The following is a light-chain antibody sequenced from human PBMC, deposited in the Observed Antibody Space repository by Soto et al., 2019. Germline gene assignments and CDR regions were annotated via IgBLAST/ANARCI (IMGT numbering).Light chain of an antibody. CDR3: HQSAGSLTWT. CDR2: DAS. V-gene: IGKV1-39*01. CDR1: QTIRYS. Sequence: DIQMTQSPSSLSASVGDRVTITCRASQTIRYSLNWYQQKPGKAPKVLIYDASNLQSGVPPRFSGSGSGTDFALTISSLQPEDIATYYCHQSAGSLTWTFGQGTRVEAK. J-gene: IGKJ1*01.